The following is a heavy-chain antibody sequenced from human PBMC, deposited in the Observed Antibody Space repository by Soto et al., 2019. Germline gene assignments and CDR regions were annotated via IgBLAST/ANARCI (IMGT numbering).Heavy chain of an antibody. CDR3: ARAQDIVVVVAATTGAXDI. Sequence: ASVKVSFKASGYTFTGYYMHWVRQAPGQGLEWMGWINPNSGGTNYAQKFQGWVTMTRDTSISTAYMELSRLRSDDTAVYYCARAQDIVVVVAATTGAXDIWGQGTMVTVSS. CDR1: GYTFTGYY. J-gene: IGHJ3*02. CDR2: INPNSGGT. V-gene: IGHV1-2*04. D-gene: IGHD2-15*01.